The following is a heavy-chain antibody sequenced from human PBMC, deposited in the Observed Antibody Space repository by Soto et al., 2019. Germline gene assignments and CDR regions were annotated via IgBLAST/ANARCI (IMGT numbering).Heavy chain of an antibody. D-gene: IGHD6-13*01. V-gene: IGHV4-59*02. CDR1: PASVNNDY. CDR3: SSTSIAAPRRGLHS. CDR2: VHSGGSA. J-gene: IGHJ4*02. Sequence: KPSETLSLTCNVFPASVNNDYWSCIRQTPGMRLEWIGFVHSGGSAFYNPPFTSRLIISLETSTNKFFLTLTSLTAADAAAYYCSSTSIAAPRRGLHSWGQGALVTVSS.